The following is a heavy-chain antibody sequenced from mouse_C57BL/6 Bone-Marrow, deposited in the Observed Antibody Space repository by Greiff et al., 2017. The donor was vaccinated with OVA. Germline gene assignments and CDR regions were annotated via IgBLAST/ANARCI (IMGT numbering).Heavy chain of an antibody. J-gene: IGHJ3*01. V-gene: IGHV5-4*01. Sequence: EVQVVESGGGLVKPGGSLKLSCAASGFTFSSYAMSWVRQTPEKRLEWVATISDGGSYTYYPDNVKGRFTISRDNAKNNLYLQMSHLKSEDTAMYYCARDTGSGYVLYWGQGTLVTVSA. D-gene: IGHD3-2*02. CDR3: ARDTGSGYVLY. CDR2: ISDGGSYT. CDR1: GFTFSSYA.